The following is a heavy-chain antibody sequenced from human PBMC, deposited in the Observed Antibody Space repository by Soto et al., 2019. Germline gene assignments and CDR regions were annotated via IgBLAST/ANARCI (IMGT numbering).Heavy chain of an antibody. CDR3: ARLGRGDSYGDGGFYFDY. V-gene: IGHV4-39*01. CDR2: IYYSGST. CDR1: GGSISSSSYY. J-gene: IGHJ4*02. Sequence: QLQLQESGPGLVKPSETLSLTCTVSGGSISSSSYYWGWIRQPPGKGLEWIGSIYYSGSTYYNPSLKSRVTISVDTSKNQFSLKLSSVTAADTAVYYCARLGRGDSYGDGGFYFDYWGQGTLVTVSS. D-gene: IGHD5-18*01.